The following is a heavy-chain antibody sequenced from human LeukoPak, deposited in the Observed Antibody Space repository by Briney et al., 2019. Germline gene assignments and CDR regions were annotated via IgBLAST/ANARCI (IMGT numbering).Heavy chain of an antibody. CDR1: GGSISSSSYY. Sequence: PSETLSLTCTVSGGSISSSSYYWGWIRQPPGKGLEWIGSIYYSGSTYYNPSLKSRVTISVDTSKNQFSLKLSSVTAADTAVYYCARGGSSGWLDYWGQGTLVTVS. D-gene: IGHD6-19*01. J-gene: IGHJ4*02. CDR3: ARGGSSGWLDY. V-gene: IGHV4-39*01. CDR2: IYYSGST.